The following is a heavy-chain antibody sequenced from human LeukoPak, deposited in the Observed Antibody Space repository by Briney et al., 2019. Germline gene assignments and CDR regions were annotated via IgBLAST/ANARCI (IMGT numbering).Heavy chain of an antibody. CDR3: ARDFSSSSTVYYYYYMDV. J-gene: IGHJ6*03. D-gene: IGHD6-6*01. CDR2: IYTSGST. V-gene: IGHV4-61*02. CDR1: GGSISSGSYY. Sequence: SETLSLTCTVSGGSISSGSYYWSWIWQPAGKGLEWIGRIYTSGSTNYNPSLKSRVTISVDTSKNQFSLKLSSVTAADTAIYYCARDFSSSSTVYYYYYMDVWGKGTTVTVSS.